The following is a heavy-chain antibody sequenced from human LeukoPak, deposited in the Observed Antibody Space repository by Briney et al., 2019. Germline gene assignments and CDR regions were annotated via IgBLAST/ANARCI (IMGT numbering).Heavy chain of an antibody. CDR2: ISSSSSYI. J-gene: IGHJ5*02. D-gene: IGHD4-17*01. Sequence: PGGSLRLSCAASGFTFSSYSMNWVRQAPGKGLEWVSSISSSSSYIYYADSVKGRFTISRDNAKNSLYLQMNSLRAEDTAVYYCARDLATTVTPTGWFDPWGQRTLVTVSS. CDR3: ARDLATTVTPTGWFDP. CDR1: GFTFSSYS. V-gene: IGHV3-21*01.